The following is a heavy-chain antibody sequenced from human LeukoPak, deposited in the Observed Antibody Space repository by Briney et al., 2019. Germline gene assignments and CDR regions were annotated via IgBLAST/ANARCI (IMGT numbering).Heavy chain of an antibody. CDR1: GGSISSGGYY. CDR2: IYYSGST. V-gene: IGHV4-31*03. CDR3: AREGASIAAADKYFDY. D-gene: IGHD6-13*01. J-gene: IGHJ4*02. Sequence: PSETLSLTCTVSGGSISSGGYYWSWIRQHPGKGLEWIGYIYYSGSTYYNPSLKSRVTISVDTSKNQFSLKLSSVTAADTAVYYCAREGASIAAADKYFDYWGQGTLVTVS.